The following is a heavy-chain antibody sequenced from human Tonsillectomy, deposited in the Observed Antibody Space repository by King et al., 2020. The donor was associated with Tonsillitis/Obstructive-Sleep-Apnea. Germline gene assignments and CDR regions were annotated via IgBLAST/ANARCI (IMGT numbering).Heavy chain of an antibody. CDR2: ISGSGDSS. V-gene: IGHV3-11*05. CDR1: GFTFSADH. Sequence: VQLVESGGGLVKPGGSLRLSCEASGFTFSADHMSWIRQAPGKGLEWVSYISGSGDSSKYADSVKGRFTISRENGKNSLFLQMNSLRAKDTAVYYCASLLQQFLGERDGFDIWGQGTMVTVSS. D-gene: IGHD6-13*01. J-gene: IGHJ3*02. CDR3: ASLLQQFLGERDGFDI.